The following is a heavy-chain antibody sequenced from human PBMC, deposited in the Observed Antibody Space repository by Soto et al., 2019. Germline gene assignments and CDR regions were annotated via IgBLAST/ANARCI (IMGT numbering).Heavy chain of an antibody. CDR2: INHSGST. Sequence: PSEPLSLTCAVYGGSFSGYYWSWIRQPPGKGLEWIGEINHSGSTNSNPSLKSRVTISVDTSKNQFSLKLSSVTAADTAVYYCARVRYYDSSGYYLRGYYYGMDVWGQGTTVT. CDR3: ARVRYYDSSGYYLRGYYYGMDV. V-gene: IGHV4-34*01. D-gene: IGHD3-22*01. J-gene: IGHJ6*02. CDR1: GGSFSGYY.